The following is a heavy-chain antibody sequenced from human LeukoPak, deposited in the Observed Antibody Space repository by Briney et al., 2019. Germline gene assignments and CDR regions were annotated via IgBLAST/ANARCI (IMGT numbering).Heavy chain of an antibody. CDR2: IYWDGAK. J-gene: IGHJ5*02. CDR3: AHRLRTSSVWFGP. Sequence: SGPTLVNPTQTLTLTCAFSGFSLNASGVGVGWIRQPPGKALEWLAVIYWDGAKRYNPSLKTRLTITADTSKNQVVLTVTNMDPVDTATYYCAHRLRTSSVWFGPWGQGTLVTVSS. V-gene: IGHV2-5*02. D-gene: IGHD6-19*01. CDR1: GFSLNASGVG.